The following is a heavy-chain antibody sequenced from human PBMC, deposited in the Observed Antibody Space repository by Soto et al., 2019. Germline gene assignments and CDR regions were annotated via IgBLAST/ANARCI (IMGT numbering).Heavy chain of an antibody. J-gene: IGHJ3*02. CDR3: ARRYYGVYDTFDI. Sequence: ASVKVSCTASGYTFTGYYMHWVRQAPGQGLEWMGWINPNSGGTNYAQKFQGWVTMTRDTSISTAYMELSRLRSDDTAVYYCARRYYGVYDTFDIWGQGAMVTVSS. D-gene: IGHD4-17*01. CDR2: INPNSGGT. V-gene: IGHV1-2*04. CDR1: GYTFTGYY.